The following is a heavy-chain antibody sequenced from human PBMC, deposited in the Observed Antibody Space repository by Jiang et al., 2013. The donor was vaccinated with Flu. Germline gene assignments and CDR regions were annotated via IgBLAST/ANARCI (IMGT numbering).Heavy chain of an antibody. D-gene: IGHD5-12*01. CDR2: ISAYNDNT. V-gene: IGHV1-18*01. CDR1: GYTFTSYG. Sequence: SGAEVKKPGASVKVSCKASGYTFTSYGITWVRQAPGQGLEWMGWISAYNDNTNYAQNLQDRVTMTTDASTSTAYMELTSLRSDDTAVYYCARTDIVATIIKYYFDYWGQGTLVTVSS. J-gene: IGHJ4*02. CDR3: ARTDIVATIIKYYFDY.